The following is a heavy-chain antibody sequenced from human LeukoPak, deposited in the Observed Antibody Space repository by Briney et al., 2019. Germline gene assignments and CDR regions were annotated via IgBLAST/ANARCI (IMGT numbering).Heavy chain of an antibody. Sequence: ASVKVSCKASGYTFTSYFMVWVRQAPGEGLVWMGMINPSGGSTNYAQKFQGRVTMTRDTSTSTVYMELSSLRSDDTAVYYCARGMGRAVAAHWGQGTLVTVSS. CDR3: ARGMGRAVAAH. CDR2: INPSGGST. D-gene: IGHD6-19*01. CDR1: GYTFTSYF. V-gene: IGHV1-46*01. J-gene: IGHJ4*02.